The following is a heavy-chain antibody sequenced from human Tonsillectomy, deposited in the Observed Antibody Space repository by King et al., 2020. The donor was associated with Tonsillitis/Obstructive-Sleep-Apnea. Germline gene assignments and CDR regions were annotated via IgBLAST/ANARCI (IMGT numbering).Heavy chain of an antibody. V-gene: IGHV3-53*01. J-gene: IGHJ4*02. D-gene: IGHD3-16*01. Sequence: VQLVESGGGLIQPGGSLRLSCVASGFTVSDNYMSWVRQAPGEGLEWVSVIYSGGGTHYADSIKGRFTISRDNSKNTWYLQMNSLRAEDTAVYYCAREGGALFYFDYWGQGTLVTVSS. CDR2: IYSGGGT. CDR3: AREGGALFYFDY. CDR1: GFTVSDNY.